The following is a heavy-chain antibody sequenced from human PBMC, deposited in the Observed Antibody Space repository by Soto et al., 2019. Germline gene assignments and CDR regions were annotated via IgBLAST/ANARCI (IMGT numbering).Heavy chain of an antibody. CDR1: GGSISSSSYY. J-gene: IGHJ6*02. V-gene: IGHV4-39*01. D-gene: IGHD3-10*01. Sequence: SETLSLTCTVSGGSISSSSYYWGWIRQPPGKGLEWIGSIYYSGSTYYNPSLKSRVTISVDTSKNQFSLKLSSVTAADTAVYYCATRFTRSGYYYGMDVWGQGTTVTVS. CDR3: ATRFTRSGYYYGMDV. CDR2: IYYSGST.